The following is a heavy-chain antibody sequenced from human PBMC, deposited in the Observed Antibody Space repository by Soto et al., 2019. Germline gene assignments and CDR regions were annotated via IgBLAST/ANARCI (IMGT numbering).Heavy chain of an antibody. CDR3: ARRAFGSSRSFDL. J-gene: IGHJ3*01. CDR1: GFAFRSHP. V-gene: IGHV3-23*01. Sequence: HPVGPLRLSCTASGFAFRSHPMSWVRQAPERGLEWVSGISDGGDLTYNADSVKGRFTISRDNSKNILFLQMNSLRAEETALYYCARRAFGSSRSFDLWGQGTMVTVSS. D-gene: IGHD6-6*01. CDR2: ISDGGDLT.